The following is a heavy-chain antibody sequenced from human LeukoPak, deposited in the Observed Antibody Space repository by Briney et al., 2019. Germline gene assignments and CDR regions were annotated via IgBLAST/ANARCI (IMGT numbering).Heavy chain of an antibody. CDR3: ATNFGAYYYDTSGYYDF. D-gene: IGHD3-22*01. CDR2: ISGDGNST. CDR1: GFTFDDYA. Sequence: PGGSLRLSCAASGFTFDDYAMHWVRQAPGKGLEWVSLISGDGNSTYYAGSVKGRFTISRDNSKNSLYLQMNSLRTEDTAFYYCATNFGAYYYDTSGYYDFWGQGTLVTVSS. V-gene: IGHV3-43*02. J-gene: IGHJ4*02.